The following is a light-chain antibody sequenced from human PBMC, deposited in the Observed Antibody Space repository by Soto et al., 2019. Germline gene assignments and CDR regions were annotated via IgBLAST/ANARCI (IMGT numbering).Light chain of an antibody. Sequence: EIVLTQSPGTLSLSPGGRATVTCRSSQSVSNNYLAWYQQKPGQAPRLLIYGASSRATGIPDRFSGSGSGADFTLSISRLEPEDFAVYYCQHYVTSSITFGQGTRLEIK. V-gene: IGKV3-20*01. CDR1: QSVSNNY. CDR3: QHYVTSSIT. J-gene: IGKJ5*01. CDR2: GAS.